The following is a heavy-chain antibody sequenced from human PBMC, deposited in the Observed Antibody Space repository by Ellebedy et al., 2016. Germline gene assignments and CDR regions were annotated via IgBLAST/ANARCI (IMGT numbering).Heavy chain of an antibody. CDR2: ISATTV. Sequence: GESLKISCAASGFSFSSHIFNWVRQAPGKGLEWVSYISATTVYYTDSVKGRFTISRDDAKNSLYLQMNSLRAEDTAVYYCARGGGYSYDSWWYPDVWGRGTLVTVSS. V-gene: IGHV3-48*04. CDR3: ARGGGYSYDSWWYPDV. D-gene: IGHD5-18*01. CDR1: GFSFSSHI. J-gene: IGHJ2*01.